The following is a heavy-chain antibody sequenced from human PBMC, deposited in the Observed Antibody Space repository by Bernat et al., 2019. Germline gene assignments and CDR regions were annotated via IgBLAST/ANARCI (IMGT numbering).Heavy chain of an antibody. J-gene: IGHJ4*02. CDR3: AAGYSSSVDY. Sequence: QVQLVESGGGVVKPGGSLRLSCAASGFTFSNYCMHWVRQAPGKGLEWVADITYDGSKKYYADSVKGRFTISRDNSKNTLYLQMNSLRAEDTAVYYWAAGYSSSVDYWGQGTLVTVSS. V-gene: IGHV3-30*03. CDR2: ITYDGSKK. CDR1: GFTFSNYC. D-gene: IGHD6-19*01.